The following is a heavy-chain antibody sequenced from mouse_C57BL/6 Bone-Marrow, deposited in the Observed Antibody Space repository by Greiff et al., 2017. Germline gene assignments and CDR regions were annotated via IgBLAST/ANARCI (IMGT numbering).Heavy chain of an antibody. CDR2: IYPRSGNT. CDR1: GYTFTSYG. Sequence: QVHVKQSGAELARPGASVKLSCKASGYTFTSYGISWVKQRPGQGLEWIGEIYPRSGNTYYNEKFKGKATLTADKSSSTAYMELRSLTSEDSAVYFCAPQTGAMDYWGQGTSVTVSS. CDR3: APQTGAMDY. D-gene: IGHD3-2*01. J-gene: IGHJ4*01. V-gene: IGHV1-81*01.